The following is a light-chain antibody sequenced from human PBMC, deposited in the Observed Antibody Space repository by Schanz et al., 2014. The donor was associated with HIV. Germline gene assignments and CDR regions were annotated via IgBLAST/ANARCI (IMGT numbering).Light chain of an antibody. Sequence: DVQMTQSPSTLSASVGDRVTITCRATQSISPWLAWYQQKPGKAPKLLIYAASTLQSGVPSRFSGSGSGTDFTLTISSLQPEDFATYYCQQSYSTPHTFGQGTKLEIK. CDR1: QSISPW. J-gene: IGKJ2*01. V-gene: IGKV1-39*01. CDR2: AAS. CDR3: QQSYSTPHT.